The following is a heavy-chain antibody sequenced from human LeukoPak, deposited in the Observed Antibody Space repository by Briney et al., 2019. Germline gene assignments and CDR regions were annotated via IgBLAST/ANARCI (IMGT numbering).Heavy chain of an antibody. J-gene: IGHJ4*02. CDR2: IIPIFGTA. D-gene: IGHD1-26*01. CDR1: GYTFTGYY. V-gene: IGHV1-69*05. CDR3: ARYTSGSYGY. Sequence: GASVKVSCKASGYTFTGYYMHWVRQAPGQGLEWMGGIIPIFGTANYAQKFQGRVTITTDESTSTAYMELSSLRSEDTAVYYCARYTSGSYGYWGQGTLVTVSS.